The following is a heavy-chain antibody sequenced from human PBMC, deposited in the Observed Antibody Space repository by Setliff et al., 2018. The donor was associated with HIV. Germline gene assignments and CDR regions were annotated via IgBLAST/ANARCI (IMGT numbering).Heavy chain of an antibody. CDR2: IYNTGST. D-gene: IGHD6-19*01. CDR1: GDSIGTYS. J-gene: IGHJ3*02. CDR3: ARQGDSSGGPDDAFDI. V-gene: IGHV4-59*08. Sequence: PSETLSLTCAVSGDSIGTYSWHWLRQPPGKGLEWIGYIYNTGSTYHSPSLKSRVTISVDTSKNQFSLKLSSVTAADTAVYYCARQGDSSGGPDDAFDIWGQGTMVTVSS.